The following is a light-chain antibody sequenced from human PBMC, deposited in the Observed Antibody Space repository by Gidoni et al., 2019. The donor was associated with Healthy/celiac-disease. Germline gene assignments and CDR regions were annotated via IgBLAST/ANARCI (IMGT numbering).Light chain of an antibody. J-gene: IGKJ2*01. Sequence: EIVLTQSPGTLSLSPGERATLSCRASQSVSSSYLAWYQQKPGQAPRLLIYGASSGSGTDFTLTISRLEPEDFAVYYCQQYGSSPSSFGQGTKLEIK. CDR2: GAS. V-gene: IGKV3-20*01. CDR1: QSVSSSY. CDR3: QQYGSSPSS.